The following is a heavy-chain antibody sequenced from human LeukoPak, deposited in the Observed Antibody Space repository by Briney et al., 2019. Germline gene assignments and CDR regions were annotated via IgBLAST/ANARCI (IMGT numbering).Heavy chain of an antibody. CDR3: ARELGIAVAGRFDP. CDR2: IIPIFGTA. V-gene: IGHV1-69*01. J-gene: IGHJ5*02. D-gene: IGHD6-19*01. Sequence: GASAKVSCKASGGTFSSYAISWVRQAPGQGLEWMGGIIPIFGTANYAQKFQGRVTITADESTSTAYMELSSLKSEDTAVYYCARELGIAVAGRFDPWGQGTLVTVSS. CDR1: GGTFSSYA.